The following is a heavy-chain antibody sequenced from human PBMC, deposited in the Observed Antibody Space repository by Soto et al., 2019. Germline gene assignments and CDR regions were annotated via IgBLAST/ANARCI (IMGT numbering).Heavy chain of an antibody. D-gene: IGHD2-21*01. CDR2: IYYSGST. J-gene: IGHJ1*01. CDR1: GCC. Sequence: GCCCSSKKKNPGKGLEWIGYIYYSGSTSYNPSLKSRVTISVDTSKNQFSLKLSSVTAADTAVYYCARGRVKPLGYFQHWGQGTLVTVSS. CDR3: ARGRVKPLGYFQH. V-gene: IGHV4-31*02.